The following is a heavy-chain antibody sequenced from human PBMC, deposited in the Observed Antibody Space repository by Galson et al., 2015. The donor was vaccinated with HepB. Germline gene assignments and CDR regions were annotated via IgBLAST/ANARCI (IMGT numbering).Heavy chain of an antibody. Sequence: SLRLSCAVSGFTFTSYAMSWVRQAPGKGLEWVSGISGAAGTTYYADSVKGRFTISRDASNNTLYLHMNGLRAADTAVYYCAKDRYPYRYYYYMDVWGKGTTVTVSS. J-gene: IGHJ6*03. CDR1: GFTFTSYA. V-gene: IGHV3-23*01. CDR2: ISGAAGTT. CDR3: AKDRYPYRYYYYMDV. D-gene: IGHD3-16*01.